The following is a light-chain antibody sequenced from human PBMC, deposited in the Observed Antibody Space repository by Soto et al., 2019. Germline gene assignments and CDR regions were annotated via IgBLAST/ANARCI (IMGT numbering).Light chain of an antibody. V-gene: IGKV3-11*01. CDR1: QSVSSY. CDR3: QQYNTWHRT. Sequence: EIVLTQSPATLSLSPGERATLSCRASQSVSSYLAWYQQKPGQAPRLLIYDASNRATGIPARFSGSGSGTDFTLTISSLEPEDFAVYYCQQYNTWHRTFGQGTKVDIK. J-gene: IGKJ1*01. CDR2: DAS.